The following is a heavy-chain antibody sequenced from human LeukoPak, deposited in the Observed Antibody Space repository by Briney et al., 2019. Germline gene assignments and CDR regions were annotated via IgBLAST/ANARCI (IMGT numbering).Heavy chain of an antibody. V-gene: IGHV1-69*13. D-gene: IGHD2-15*01. J-gene: IGHJ5*02. CDR2: IIPIFGTA. CDR3: ARDSQGYCSGGSCNWFDP. Sequence: ASVTVSCTASGGTFSSYAISWVRQAPGQGLEWMGGIIPIFGTANYAQKFQGRVTITADESTSTAYMELSSLRSEDTAVYYCARDSQGYCSGGSCNWFDPWGQGTLVTVSS. CDR1: GGTFSSYA.